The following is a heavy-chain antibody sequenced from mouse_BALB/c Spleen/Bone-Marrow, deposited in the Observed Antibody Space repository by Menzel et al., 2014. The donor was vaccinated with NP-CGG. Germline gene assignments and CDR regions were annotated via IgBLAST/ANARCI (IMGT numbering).Heavy chain of an antibody. Sequence: EVQLVESGGGLVQPGGSRKLSCAASGFTFSSFGMHWVRQAPEKGLEWVAYISSGSTAIFYADTVKGRFTISRDNPKNTLSLQMTSLRSEDTAMYYCTRGGNWDDFDVWGAGTTVTVSS. D-gene: IGHD4-1*01. J-gene: IGHJ1*01. CDR1: GFTFSSFG. CDR2: ISSGSTAI. V-gene: IGHV5-17*02. CDR3: TRGGNWDDFDV.